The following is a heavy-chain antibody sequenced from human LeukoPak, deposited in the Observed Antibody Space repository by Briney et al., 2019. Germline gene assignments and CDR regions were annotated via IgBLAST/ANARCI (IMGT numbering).Heavy chain of an antibody. CDR2: IYYSGST. CDR1: GGSVSSGSYY. J-gene: IGHJ4*02. Sequence: SSETLSLTCTVSGGSVSSGSYYWSWIRQPPGKGLEWIGYIYYSGSTNYNPSLKSRVTISVDTSKNQFSLKLSPVTAADTAVYYCAGDPYGDYVVDYWGQGTLVTVSS. D-gene: IGHD4-17*01. CDR3: AGDPYGDYVVDY. V-gene: IGHV4-61*01.